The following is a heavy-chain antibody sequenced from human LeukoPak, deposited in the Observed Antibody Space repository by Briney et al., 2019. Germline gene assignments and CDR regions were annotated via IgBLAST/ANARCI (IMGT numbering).Heavy chain of an antibody. D-gene: IGHD2-2*01. CDR3: ARGVSQLGYFDY. CDR1: GFTFSSYP. CDR2: ISYDGSNK. J-gene: IGHJ4*02. V-gene: IGHV3-30-3*01. Sequence: GGSLRLSCAATGFTFSSYPIHWVRQAPGKGLEWVAIISYDGSNKYYADSVKGRFTISRDNSKNTLYLQMNSLRVEDTAVYYCARGVSQLGYFDYWGQGTLVTVSS.